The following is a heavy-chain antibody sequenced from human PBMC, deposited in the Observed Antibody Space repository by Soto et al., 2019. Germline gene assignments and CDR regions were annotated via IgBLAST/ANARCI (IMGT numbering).Heavy chain of an antibody. CDR1: GGSISSRTNY. Sequence: SETLSLTCTVSGGSISSRTNYWGWIRQPPGQGLEWIGTIHYSGNIYYNPSLKSRVTISVDTSKDHFSLKLSSVTAADAAVYYCARRLRSGRLYNWFDTWGQGTLVTVSS. J-gene: IGHJ5*02. V-gene: IGHV4-39*02. CDR3: ARRLRSGRLYNWFDT. CDR2: IHYSGNI. D-gene: IGHD6-19*01.